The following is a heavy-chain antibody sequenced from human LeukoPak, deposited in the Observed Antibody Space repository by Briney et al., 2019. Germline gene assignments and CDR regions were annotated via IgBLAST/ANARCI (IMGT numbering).Heavy chain of an antibody. J-gene: IGHJ6*03. Sequence: GGSLRLSCAASGFTFSSYGMHWVRQAPGKGLEWVAFIRSDGINKYHADSVKGRFTISRDNSKNTLYLQMNSLRAEDTAVYYCAKLGKTENHYGSGRFSYYYYMDVWGKGTTVTISS. D-gene: IGHD3-10*01. CDR2: IRSDGINK. CDR3: AKLGKTENHYGSGRFSYYYYMDV. V-gene: IGHV3-30*02. CDR1: GFTFSSYG.